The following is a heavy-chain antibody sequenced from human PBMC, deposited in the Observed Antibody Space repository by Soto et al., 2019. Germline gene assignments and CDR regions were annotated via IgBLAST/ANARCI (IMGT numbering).Heavy chain of an antibody. J-gene: IGHJ6*02. CDR3: ARGPSGTVKYYYYYGMDV. V-gene: IGHV1-69*02. Sequence: QVQLVQSGAEVKKPGSSVKVSCKASGGTFSSYTISWVRQAPGQGLEWMGRIIPILGIANYAQKFQGRVTITADXXTXTXXMELSSLRSEDTAVYYCARGPSGTVKYYYYYGMDVWGQGTTVTVSS. D-gene: IGHD4-17*01. CDR1: GGTFSSYT. CDR2: IIPILGIA.